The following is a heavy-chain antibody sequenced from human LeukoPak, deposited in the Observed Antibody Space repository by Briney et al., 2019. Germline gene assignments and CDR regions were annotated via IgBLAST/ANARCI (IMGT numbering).Heavy chain of an antibody. V-gene: IGHV3-9*01. Sequence: GGSLRLSCAASGFTFSYSWMGWVRQAPGQGLEWVSGISEESSSIVYADSVKGRFTISRDNAKNSLYLQMNSLRPEDTALYYCVKNAVGGRASYFDFWGQGTLVTVAS. CDR3: VKNAVGGRASYFDF. D-gene: IGHD3-10*01. J-gene: IGHJ4*02. CDR1: GFTFSYSW. CDR2: ISEESSSI.